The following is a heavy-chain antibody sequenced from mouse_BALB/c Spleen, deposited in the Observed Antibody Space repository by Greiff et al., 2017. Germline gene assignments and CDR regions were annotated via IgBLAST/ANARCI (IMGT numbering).Heavy chain of an antibody. V-gene: IGHV5-17*02. J-gene: IGHJ2*01. Sequence: DVMLVESGGGLVQPGGSRKLSCAASGFTFSSFGMHWVRQAPEKGLEWVAYISSGSSTIYYADTVKGRFTISRDNPKNTLFLQMTSLRSEDTAMYYCARATTASYYFDYWGQGTTLTVSS. CDR2: ISSGSSTI. CDR1: GFTFSSFG. D-gene: IGHD1-2*01. CDR3: ARATTASYYFDY.